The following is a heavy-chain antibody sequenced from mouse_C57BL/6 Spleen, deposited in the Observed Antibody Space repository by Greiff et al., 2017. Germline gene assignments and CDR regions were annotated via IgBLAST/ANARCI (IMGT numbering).Heavy chain of an antibody. Sequence: EVKLMESEGGLVQPGSSMKLSCTASGFTFSDYYMAWVRQVPEKGLEWVANINYDGSSTYYLDSLKSRFIISRDNAKNILYLQMSSLKSEDTATYYCARDRLGAMDYWGQGTSVTVSS. D-gene: IGHD4-1*01. V-gene: IGHV5-16*01. J-gene: IGHJ4*01. CDR2: INYDGSST. CDR1: GFTFSDYY. CDR3: ARDRLGAMDY.